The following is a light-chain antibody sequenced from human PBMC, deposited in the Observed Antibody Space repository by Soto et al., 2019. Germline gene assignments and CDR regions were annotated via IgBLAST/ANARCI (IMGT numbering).Light chain of an antibody. J-gene: IGKJ4*01. Sequence: DTVMTQSPLSLPVTPGEPASISCRSSQSLLHNNGYNYLDWYLQKPGQSPQLLIYLGSNRASGDTDRLNSRGAGTDFTLKISRVEAECVGVYYCMQALQTPLSVGGGTKVEIK. CDR2: LGS. V-gene: IGKV2-28*01. CDR1: QSLLHNNGYNY. CDR3: MQALQTPLS.